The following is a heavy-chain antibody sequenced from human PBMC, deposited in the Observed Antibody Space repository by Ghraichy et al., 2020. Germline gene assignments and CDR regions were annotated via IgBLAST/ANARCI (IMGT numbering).Heavy chain of an antibody. J-gene: IGHJ4*02. V-gene: IGHV3-43D*03. CDR1: GFTFDDYA. Sequence: LSLTCAASGFTFDDYAMHWVRQAPGKGLEWVSLISWDGGSTYYADSVKGRFTISRDNSKNSLYLQMNSLRAEDTAMYYCAKASGAYCGGDCYPDYWGQGTLVTVSS. CDR2: ISWDGGST. CDR3: AKASGAYCGGDCYPDY. D-gene: IGHD2-21*02.